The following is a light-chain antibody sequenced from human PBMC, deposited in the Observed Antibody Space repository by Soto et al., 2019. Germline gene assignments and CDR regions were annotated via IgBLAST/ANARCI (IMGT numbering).Light chain of an antibody. CDR2: GAF. J-gene: IGKJ1*01. V-gene: IGKV3-15*01. Sequence: EIVMTQSPVTLSVSPGERATLSCRASQSVSSNLAWYKQKPGQAPSLLIYGAFTMDTDVPARFSGTGSGTEFTLTISSLQSEDFALYYCQQYNDWPLTFGHGNKVDI. CDR3: QQYNDWPLT. CDR1: QSVSSN.